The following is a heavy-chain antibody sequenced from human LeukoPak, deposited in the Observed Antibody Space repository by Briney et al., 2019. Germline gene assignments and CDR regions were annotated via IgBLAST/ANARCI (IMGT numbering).Heavy chain of an antibody. J-gene: IGHJ4*02. CDR1: VFTLRSYD. CDR2: LWYDGCSE. CDR3: ARDERGSYSTNALDY. V-gene: IGHV3-33*01. Sequence: GVPQRLLCAVSVFTLRSYDVMGAPEARGKGGVGGAVLWYDGCSEYCVDSVRDRLTISRDSCNNTLFVQVKSLRHEDTAVYYRARDERGSYSTNALDYWGQRTLVTVSS. D-gene: IGHD1-26*01.